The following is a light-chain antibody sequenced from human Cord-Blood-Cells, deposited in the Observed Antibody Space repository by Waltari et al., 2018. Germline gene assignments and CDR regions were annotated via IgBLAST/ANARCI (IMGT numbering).Light chain of an antibody. CDR3: QSYDSSLSGWV. CDR2: GNS. J-gene: IGLJ3*02. V-gene: IGLV1-40*01. CDR1: SSNIGAGYD. Sequence: QSVLTQPPSVSGAPGQRVTISCTGSSSNIGAGYDVHWYQQLPGTAPKLHIYGNSNRPSGVPDLFSGSKSGTSASLAITGLQAEDEADYDCQSYDSSLSGWVFGGGTKLTVL.